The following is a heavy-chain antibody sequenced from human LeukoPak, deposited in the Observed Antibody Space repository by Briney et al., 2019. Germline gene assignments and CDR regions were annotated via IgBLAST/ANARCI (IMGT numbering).Heavy chain of an antibody. J-gene: IGHJ3*02. CDR2: ISWNSGSI. Sequence: PGGSLRLSCAASGFTFDDYAMHWVRQAPGKGLEWVSGISWNSGSIGYADSVKGRFTISRDNAKNSLYLQMNSLRAEDTALYYCAKDSSGWRDALDIWGQGTMVTVSS. CDR3: AKDSSGWRDALDI. CDR1: GFTFDDYA. D-gene: IGHD6-19*01. V-gene: IGHV3-9*01.